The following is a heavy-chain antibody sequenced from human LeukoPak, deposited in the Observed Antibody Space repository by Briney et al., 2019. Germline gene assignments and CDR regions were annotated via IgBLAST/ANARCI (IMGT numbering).Heavy chain of an antibody. D-gene: IGHD2-2*01. J-gene: IGHJ6*03. CDR1: GYTFTGYY. CDR2: INPKSGDS. V-gene: IGHV1-2*02. Sequence: ASVKVSCKASGYTFTGYYMHWVRQAPGQGLEWMGWINPKSGDSNYAQKFQGRVTLTSDTSVSTAYMELNSLTSDDTAMYYCAKDGISTTWYDYYYYMDVWGKGPRSPSP. CDR3: AKDGISTTWYDYYYYMDV.